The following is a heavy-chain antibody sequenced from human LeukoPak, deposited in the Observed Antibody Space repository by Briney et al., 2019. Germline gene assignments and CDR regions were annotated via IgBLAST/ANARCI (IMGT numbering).Heavy chain of an antibody. CDR2: ISYDGSNK. Sequence: PGGSLRLSCAASGFTFSSYGMHWVRQAPGKGLEWVAVISYDGSNKYYADSVKGRFTISRDNSKNTLYLQMNSLRAEDTAVYYCAKDVEDIVVVEFDYWGQGTLVTVSS. CDR1: GFTFSSYG. J-gene: IGHJ4*02. CDR3: AKDVEDIVVVEFDY. V-gene: IGHV3-30*18. D-gene: IGHD2-15*01.